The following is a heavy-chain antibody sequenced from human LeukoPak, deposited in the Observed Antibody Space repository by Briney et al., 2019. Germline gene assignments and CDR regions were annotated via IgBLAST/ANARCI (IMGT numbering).Heavy chain of an antibody. J-gene: IGHJ4*02. CDR2: IYTSGST. CDR3: ARGSLRLGEFSFGY. CDR1: GGSISSYY. D-gene: IGHD3-16*01. V-gene: IGHV4-4*07. Sequence: SETLSLTCTVSGGSISSYYWSWIRQPAGKGLEWIGRIYTSGSTNYNPSLKSRVTMSVDTSKNQFSLKLSSVTAADTAVYYCARGSLRLGEFSFGYWGQGTLVTVSS.